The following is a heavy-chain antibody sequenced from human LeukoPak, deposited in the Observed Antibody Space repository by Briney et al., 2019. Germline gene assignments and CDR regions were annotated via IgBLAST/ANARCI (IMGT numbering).Heavy chain of an antibody. V-gene: IGHV1-2*02. Sequence: ASVKVSCTASGYTFTGYYMHWVRQAPGQGLEWMGWINPNSGGTNYAQKFQGRVIMTRDTSISTAYMELSRLRSDDTAVYYCARSVGLAGYYFDYWGQGTLVTVSS. D-gene: IGHD6-19*01. J-gene: IGHJ4*02. CDR3: ARSVGLAGYYFDY. CDR1: GYTFTGYY. CDR2: INPNSGGT.